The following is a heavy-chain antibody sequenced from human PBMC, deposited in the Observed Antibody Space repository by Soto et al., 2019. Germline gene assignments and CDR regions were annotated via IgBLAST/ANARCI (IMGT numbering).Heavy chain of an antibody. CDR3: ARGLYCSGGSCYSGGIDY. D-gene: IGHD2-15*01. J-gene: IGHJ4*02. Sequence: PSETLSLTCTVSGGSISSGDYYWSWIRQPPGKGLEWIGYIYYSGSTYYNPSLKSRVTISVDTSKNQFSLKLSSVTAADTAVYYCARGLYCSGGSCYSGGIDYWGQGTLVTVSS. V-gene: IGHV4-30-4*02. CDR2: IYYSGST. CDR1: GGSISSGDYY.